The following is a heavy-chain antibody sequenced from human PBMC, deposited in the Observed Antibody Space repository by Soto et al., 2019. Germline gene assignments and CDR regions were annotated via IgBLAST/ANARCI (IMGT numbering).Heavy chain of an antibody. CDR2: IYSGGST. D-gene: IGHD2-15*01. Sequence: GGSLRLSCAASGFTVSSNYMSWVRQAPGKGLEWVSVIYSGGSTYYADSVKGRFTISRHNSKNTLYLQMNSLRAEDTAVYYCATPSPLCSGGSCYSSYYYMDVWGKGTTVTVSS. J-gene: IGHJ6*03. CDR1: GFTVSSNY. CDR3: ATPSPLCSGGSCYSSYYYMDV. V-gene: IGHV3-53*04.